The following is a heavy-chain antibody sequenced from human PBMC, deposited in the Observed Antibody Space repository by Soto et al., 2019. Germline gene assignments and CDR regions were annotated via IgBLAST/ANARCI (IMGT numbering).Heavy chain of an antibody. CDR2: IYSTGRT. D-gene: IGHD1-26*01. V-gene: IGHV4-61*08. J-gene: IGHJ4*02. Sequence: PSETLSLTCTVSGGSVNSDDYYWSWIRQPPWKGLEWIGYIYSTGRTNYNPSLMSRVTISLDTSRNQFSLKLSSVTAADTAVFYCAREYSNSPEAFDSWGQGXLVTVYS. CDR3: AREYSNSPEAFDS. CDR1: GGSVNSDDYY.